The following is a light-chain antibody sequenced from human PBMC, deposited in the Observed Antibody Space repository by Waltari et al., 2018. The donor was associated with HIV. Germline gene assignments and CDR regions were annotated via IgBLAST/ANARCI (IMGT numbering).Light chain of an antibody. CDR3: SSYTSSSTPFV. CDR2: EVS. Sequence: TGTSSDVGGYNYVSWYQQHPGKAPKLMIYEVSNRPSGVSNRFSGSKSGNTASLTISGLQAEDEADYYCSSYTSSSTPFVFGTGTKVTVL. J-gene: IGLJ1*01. CDR1: SSDVGGYNY. V-gene: IGLV2-14*01.